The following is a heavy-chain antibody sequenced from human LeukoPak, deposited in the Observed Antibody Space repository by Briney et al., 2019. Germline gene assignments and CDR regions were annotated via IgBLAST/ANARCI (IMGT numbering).Heavy chain of an antibody. V-gene: IGHV3-21*01. CDR3: ARGIGYCSSTSCYPHPSRSLPYY. CDR1: GFTFSSYS. D-gene: IGHD2-2*01. J-gene: IGHJ4*02. CDR2: ISSSSSYI. Sequence: PGGSLRLSCAASGFTFSSYSMNWVRQAPGKGLEWVSSISSSSSYIYYADSVKGRFTISRDNAKNSLYLQMNSLRAEDTAVYYCARGIGYCSSTSCYPHPSRSLPYYWGQGTLVTVSS.